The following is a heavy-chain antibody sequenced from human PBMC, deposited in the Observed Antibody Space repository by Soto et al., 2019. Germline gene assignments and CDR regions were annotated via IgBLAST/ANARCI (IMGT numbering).Heavy chain of an antibody. CDR2: IYYSGST. D-gene: IGHD4-4*01. V-gene: IGHV4-30-4*01. J-gene: IGHJ6*02. CDR1: GGSISSGDYY. Sequence: PSETLSLTCTVSGGSISSGDYYWSWIRQPPGKGLEWIGYIYYSGSTYYNPSLKNRVTISVDTSKNQFSLKLSSVTAADTAVFYCARALYSSFPRYYYYGMDVWGQGTTVTVSS. CDR3: ARALYSSFPRYYYYGMDV.